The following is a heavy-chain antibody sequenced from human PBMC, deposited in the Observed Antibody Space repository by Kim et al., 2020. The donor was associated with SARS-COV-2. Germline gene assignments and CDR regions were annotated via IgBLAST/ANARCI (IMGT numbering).Heavy chain of an antibody. V-gene: IGHV3-23*01. Sequence: KGRFTISRDNSKNTLYLQMNSLRAEDTAVYYCAKVGANYDFWSGYQTPDYWGQGTLVTVSS. J-gene: IGHJ4*02. CDR3: AKVGANYDFWSGYQTPDY. D-gene: IGHD3-3*01.